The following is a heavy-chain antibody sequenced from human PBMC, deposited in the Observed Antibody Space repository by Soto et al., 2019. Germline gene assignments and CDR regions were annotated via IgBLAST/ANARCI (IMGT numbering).Heavy chain of an antibody. CDR3: AIYAGNSVYFDY. CDR1: GGSISSGDYY. D-gene: IGHD6-13*01. Sequence: QVQLQESGPGLVKPSQTLSLTCTVSGGSISSGDYYWSWIRQPPGKGLEWIGYIYYSGSTYYNPSLKSRVTISVATSNNQFSLKLSSVTAADTAVYYCAIYAGNSVYFDYWGQGTLVTVSS. CDR2: IYYSGST. J-gene: IGHJ4*02. V-gene: IGHV4-30-4*01.